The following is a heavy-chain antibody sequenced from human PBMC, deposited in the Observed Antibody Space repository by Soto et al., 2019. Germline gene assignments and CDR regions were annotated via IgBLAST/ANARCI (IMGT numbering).Heavy chain of an antibody. V-gene: IGHV1-46*01. CDR1: GYIFTAYS. CDR3: AREENCRGGTCYSEYFHH. J-gene: IGHJ1*01. Sequence: QVQLLQSGTALQKPGSSVKVSCKASGYIFTAYSMHWVRQAPGQGLEWMGVVNPSGGSAHYAQSFEGRVTLTRDTSTSTFYMELSSLRSEDTAVYYCAREENCRGGTCYSEYFHHWGQGTLVTDSS. D-gene: IGHD2-15*01. CDR2: VNPSGGSA.